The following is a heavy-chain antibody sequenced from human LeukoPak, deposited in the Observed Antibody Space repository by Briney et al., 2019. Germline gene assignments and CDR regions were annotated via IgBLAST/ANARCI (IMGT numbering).Heavy chain of an antibody. CDR1: GFTFSSYS. Sequence: GGSLRLSCAASGFTFSSYSMNWVRQAPGKGLEWVSYISSSSSTIYYADSVKGRFTISGDNAKNSLYLQMNSLRAEDTAVYYCAREPGASSGWLSFDYWAQGTLVTVSS. CDR2: ISSSSSTI. D-gene: IGHD6-19*01. J-gene: IGHJ4*02. V-gene: IGHV3-48*04. CDR3: AREPGASSGWLSFDY.